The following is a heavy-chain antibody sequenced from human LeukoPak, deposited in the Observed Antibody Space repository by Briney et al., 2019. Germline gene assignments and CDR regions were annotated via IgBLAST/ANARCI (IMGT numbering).Heavy chain of an antibody. D-gene: IGHD5-18*01. CDR3: ARGRGYSYGKFDY. Sequence: TGGSLRLSCAASGFTVSSNYMSWVRQAPGKGLEWVSVIYSGGSTYYADSVKGRFTISRDNSENTLYLQMNSLRAEDTAVYYCARGRGYSYGKFDYWGQGTLVTVSS. CDR2: IYSGGST. CDR1: GFTVSSNY. J-gene: IGHJ4*02. V-gene: IGHV3-66*01.